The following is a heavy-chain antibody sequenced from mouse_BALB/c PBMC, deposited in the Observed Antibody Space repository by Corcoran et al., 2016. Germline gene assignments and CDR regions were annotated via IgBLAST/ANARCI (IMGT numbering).Heavy chain of an antibody. D-gene: IGHD2-1*01. J-gene: IGHJ3*01. CDR1: GYTFTAYT. CDR3: AREGLYYGNYFARFAY. Sequence: EVQLQQSGPELVKPGASVKLSCKTSGYTFTAYTMHCMQQSPGKRLEWIGGINPNNGGTSYNQKFKGKATLTVTKSSSTDYMELRSLTSEDSAVYYCAREGLYYGNYFARFAYWGQGTLVTVSA. CDR2: INPNNGGT. V-gene: IGHV1-22*01.